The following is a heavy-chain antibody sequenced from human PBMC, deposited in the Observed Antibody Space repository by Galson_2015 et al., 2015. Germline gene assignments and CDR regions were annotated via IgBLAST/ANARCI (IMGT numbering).Heavy chain of an antibody. CDR2: TFYRSKWYY. D-gene: IGHD6-19*01. V-gene: IGHV6-1*01. CDR1: GDSVSNHIAA. CDR3: ARGLVAVTRFFDY. J-gene: IGHJ4*02. Sequence: CAISGDSVSNHIAAWNWIWQSCSGGLEWLGRTFYRSKWYYDYAVSVKSRITINSDTSKNQFSLQLNSVSPEDTAVYYCARGLVAVTRFFDYWGQGTLVTVSS.